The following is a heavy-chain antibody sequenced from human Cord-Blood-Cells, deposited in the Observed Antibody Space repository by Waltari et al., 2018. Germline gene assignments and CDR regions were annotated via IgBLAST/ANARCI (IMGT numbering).Heavy chain of an antibody. CDR3: ARETAEFGDYVGWFDP. V-gene: IGHV4-30-4*08. CDR2: IYYSGST. J-gene: IGHJ5*02. Sequence: QVQLQESGPGLVKPSQTLSLTCTVSGGPISSGDYYWSWIRQPPGKGLEWIGYIYYSGSTYYNPSLKSRVTISVDTSKNQFSLKLSSVTAADTAVYYCARETAEFGDYVGWFDPWGQGTLVTVSS. D-gene: IGHD4-17*01. CDR1: GGPISSGDYY.